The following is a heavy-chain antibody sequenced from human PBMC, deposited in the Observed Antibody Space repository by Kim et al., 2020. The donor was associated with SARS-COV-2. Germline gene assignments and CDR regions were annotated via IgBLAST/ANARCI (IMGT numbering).Heavy chain of an antibody. Sequence: ASVKVSCKASGYTFTSYGISWVRQAPGQGLEWMGWISAYNGNTNYAQKLQGRVTMTTDTSTSTAYMELRSLRSDDTAVYYCARVHWTTVTPRGVYYYYGMDVWGQGTTVTVSS. J-gene: IGHJ6*02. CDR2: ISAYNGNT. CDR3: ARVHWTTVTPRGVYYYYGMDV. V-gene: IGHV1-18*04. D-gene: IGHD4-4*01. CDR1: GYTFTSYG.